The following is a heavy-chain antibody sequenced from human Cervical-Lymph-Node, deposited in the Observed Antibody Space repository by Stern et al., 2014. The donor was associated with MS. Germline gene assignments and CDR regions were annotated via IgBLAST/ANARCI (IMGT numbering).Heavy chain of an antibody. Sequence: EVQLVESGGGLVQPGGSLRLSCAATGFPFSIYAMSWVRQVPGKGLEWVSSIGGTGRSTHYADSVEGRFSISRDNSKNTVYLQMTSLRAEDTAVYYCAKQGTPSTWSHGMDVWGQGSTVTVSS. D-gene: IGHD6-13*01. J-gene: IGHJ6*02. CDR3: AKQGTPSTWSHGMDV. V-gene: IGHV3-23*04. CDR1: GFPFSIYA. CDR2: IGGTGRST.